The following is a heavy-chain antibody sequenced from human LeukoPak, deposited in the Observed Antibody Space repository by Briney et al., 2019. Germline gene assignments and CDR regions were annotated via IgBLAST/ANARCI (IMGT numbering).Heavy chain of an antibody. D-gene: IGHD4-23*01. CDR2: ISGSGGRT. V-gene: IGHV3-23*01. CDR3: AKDKWTTVALFFDY. CDR1: GFTFSSYA. Sequence: PGGSLRLSCTASGFTFSSYAMSWVRQAPGKGLEWVSGISGSGGRTNYADSVKGRFTISRDNSKNTLYLQMNSLRDEDTAVYYCAKDKWTTVALFFDYWGQGTLVTVSS. J-gene: IGHJ4*02.